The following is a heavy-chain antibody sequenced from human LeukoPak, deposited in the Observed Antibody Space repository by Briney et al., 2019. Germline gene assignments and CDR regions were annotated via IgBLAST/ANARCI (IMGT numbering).Heavy chain of an antibody. CDR1: GLTFSKYT. CDR3: AKDLTPDGVWDIDY. V-gene: IGHV3-23*01. Sequence: GGSLRLSCVASGLTFSKYTMSWVRQAPGKGLEWVAGIYGGVTGSPLYAESVLGRFTISRDNSKNTLYLQMNSLSDEDTAVYYCAKDLTPDGVWDIDYWGQGTPITVSS. CDR2: IYGGVTGSP. J-gene: IGHJ4*02. D-gene: IGHD3-9*01.